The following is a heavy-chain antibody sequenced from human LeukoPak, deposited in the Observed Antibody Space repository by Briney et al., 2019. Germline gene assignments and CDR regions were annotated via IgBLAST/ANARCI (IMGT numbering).Heavy chain of an antibody. CDR2: IYYSGST. CDR3: AKSGGYGLTDY. D-gene: IGHD1-26*01. Sequence: SETLSLTCTVSGGSISNKYWSWLRQPPGKGLEWIGYIYYSGSTYYNTSLQSRVTISIDTSKNQSSLSLTSVTSTATATNYCAKSGGYGLTDYWGQGTLVTVSS. CDR1: GGSISNKY. V-gene: IGHV4-59*04. J-gene: IGHJ4*02.